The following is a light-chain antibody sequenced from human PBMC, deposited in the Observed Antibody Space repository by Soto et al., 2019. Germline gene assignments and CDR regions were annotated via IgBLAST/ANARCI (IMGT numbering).Light chain of an antibody. CDR1: QSVSSY. CDR3: QQYGSSPTWT. J-gene: IGKJ1*01. V-gene: IGKV3-20*01. CDR2: DAS. Sequence: EFVLTQSPATLSLSPGERATLSCRASQSVSSYLAWYQQKPGQAPRLLIYDASNRATGIPARFSGGGSGTDFTLTISRLEPEDFAVYYCQQYGSSPTWTFGQGTKVDIK.